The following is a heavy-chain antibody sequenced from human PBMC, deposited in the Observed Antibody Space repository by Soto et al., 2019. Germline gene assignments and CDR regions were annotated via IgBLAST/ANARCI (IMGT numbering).Heavy chain of an antibody. Sequence: GGSLRLSCAASEFTFRNYAMSWVRQAPGKGLEWVSAISYGGGTTYYADSVKGRFTISRDNSKNTLYLQMNSLRAEDTAVYYCAKNPGYYYDNTGYHFDYWGQGTLVTVSS. D-gene: IGHD3-22*01. CDR1: EFTFRNYA. CDR3: AKNPGYYYDNTGYHFDY. V-gene: IGHV3-23*01. J-gene: IGHJ4*02. CDR2: ISYGGGTT.